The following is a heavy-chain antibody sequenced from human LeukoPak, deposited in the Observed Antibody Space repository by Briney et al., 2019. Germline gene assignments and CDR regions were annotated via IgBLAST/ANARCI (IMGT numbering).Heavy chain of an antibody. Sequence: GGSLRLSCAASGFTFDDYAMHWVRQAPGKGLEWVSGISWNSGSIGYADSVKGRFTISRDNAKNSLYLQMNSLRAEDTAVYYCARDRSQWLVPGAFDIWGQGTMVTVSS. CDR1: GFTFDDYA. J-gene: IGHJ3*02. D-gene: IGHD6-19*01. CDR2: ISWNSGSI. CDR3: ARDRSQWLVPGAFDI. V-gene: IGHV3-9*01.